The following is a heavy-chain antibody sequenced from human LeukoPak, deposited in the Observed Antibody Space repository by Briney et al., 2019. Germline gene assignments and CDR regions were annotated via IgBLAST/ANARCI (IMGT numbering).Heavy chain of an antibody. V-gene: IGHV3-33*01. CDR2: LWFDGSHQ. CDR3: ARDGNYFDTTPDWFDT. J-gene: IGHJ5*02. CDR1: GFTFRTYG. D-gene: IGHD3-22*01. Sequence: GGSLRLSCAASGFTFRTYGMHWVRQTPGKGLEWVAFLWFDGSHQYYADSVRGRFIISRDNSNNTLYLQMNSLRADDTAVYYCARDGNYFDTTPDWFDTWGQGTLVTVSS.